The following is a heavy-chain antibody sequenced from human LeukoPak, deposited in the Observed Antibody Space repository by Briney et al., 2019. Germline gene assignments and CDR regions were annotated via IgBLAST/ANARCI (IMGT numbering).Heavy chain of an antibody. CDR3: TRDRCSGGSCGIDY. D-gene: IGHD2-15*01. J-gene: IGHJ4*02. CDR1: GFTFGDYA. Sequence: GGSLRLSCIASGFTFGDYAMSWFRQAPGKGLEWVGFIRSKAYGGTTEYAASVKGRFTISRDDSKSIAYLQMNSLKTEDTAVYYCTRDRCSGGSCGIDYWGQGTLVTVSS. V-gene: IGHV3-49*03. CDR2: IRSKAYGGTT.